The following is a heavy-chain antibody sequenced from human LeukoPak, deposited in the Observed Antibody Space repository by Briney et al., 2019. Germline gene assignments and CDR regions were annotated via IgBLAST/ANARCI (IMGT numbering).Heavy chain of an antibody. Sequence: GGSLRLSCAASGFTFSTFAMIWVRQPPGKGLEWVSSIFPSGGSTYYADSVKGRFTISRDNSKNTLYLQMNSLRAEDTAVYYCAKDRVRYSGIPHWYFDLWGRGTLVTVSS. V-gene: IGHV3-23*01. D-gene: IGHD1-26*01. CDR1: GFTFSTFA. CDR3: AKDRVRYSGIPHWYFDL. CDR2: IFPSGGST. J-gene: IGHJ2*01.